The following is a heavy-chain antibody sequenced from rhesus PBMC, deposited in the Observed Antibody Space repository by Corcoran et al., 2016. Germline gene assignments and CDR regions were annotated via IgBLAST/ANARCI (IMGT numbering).Heavy chain of an antibody. V-gene: IGHV4-160*01. Sequence: QVQLQESGPGLVKPSETLSLTCAVSGGSITPYYLSWLRLSPGQGLEWIGRLHGSVGDTDYSPSLKSRVTISIDTSKNQLSLKLTSVTAADTAVYFCAKMVSSWNNPAFDFWGQGFRVTVSS. CDR3: AKMVSSWNNPAFDF. CDR2: LHGSVGDT. CDR1: GGSITPYY. D-gene: IGHD1-20*01. J-gene: IGHJ3*01.